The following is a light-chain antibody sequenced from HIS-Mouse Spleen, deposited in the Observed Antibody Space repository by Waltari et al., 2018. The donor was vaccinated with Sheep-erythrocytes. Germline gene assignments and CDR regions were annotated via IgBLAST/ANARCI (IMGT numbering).Light chain of an antibody. V-gene: IGKV3-20*01. CDR1: QSVSSSY. Sequence: EIVLTQSPGTLSLSPGERATPSCRASQSVSSSYLAWYQQKLGQAPRLLIPGASSRATGIPDRFSGSGSGTDFTLTISRLEPEDFAVYYCQQYGSSPLFTFGPGTKVDIK. CDR2: GAS. J-gene: IGKJ3*01. CDR3: QQYGSSPLFT.